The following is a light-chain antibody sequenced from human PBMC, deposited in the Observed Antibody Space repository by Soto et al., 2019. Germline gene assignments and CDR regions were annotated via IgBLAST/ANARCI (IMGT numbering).Light chain of an antibody. CDR2: WAS. CDR1: QSVLSSSNNKNY. Sequence: DIVMTQSPDSLAVSLGERATINCKSSQSVLSSSNNKNYLAWYQQKPGQPPKLLIYWASTRESGVPDRFSGSGSVTDFTLTIGNLQAEDVAVYYCQQYYTTPAITFGQGTRLEIK. CDR3: QQYYTTPAIT. V-gene: IGKV4-1*01. J-gene: IGKJ5*01.